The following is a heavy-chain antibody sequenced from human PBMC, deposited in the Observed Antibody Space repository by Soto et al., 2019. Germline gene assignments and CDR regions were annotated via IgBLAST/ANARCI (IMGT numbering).Heavy chain of an antibody. V-gene: IGHV1-46*01. Sequence: ASVKVSCKASGYTFTSYYMHWVRQAPGQGLEWMGIINPSGGSTSYAQKFQGRVTMTRDTSTSTVYMELSSLRSEDTAVYYCASKVVAGGDAFDIWGQGTMVTVSS. J-gene: IGHJ3*02. CDR3: ASKVVAGGDAFDI. CDR1: GYTFTSYY. CDR2: INPSGGST. D-gene: IGHD2-15*01.